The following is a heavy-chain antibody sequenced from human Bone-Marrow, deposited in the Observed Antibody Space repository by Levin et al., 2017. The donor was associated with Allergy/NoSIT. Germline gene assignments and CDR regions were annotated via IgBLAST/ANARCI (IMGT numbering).Heavy chain of an antibody. Sequence: GGSLRLSCAASGFMSSSFVMNWVRQAPGKGLEWVSAIGGSGGSTYYADSVKGRFTISRDNSKSTLYLQLNSLRAEDTAVYFCAKELYGAGGMYSYGLDVWGQGTTVSVSS. D-gene: IGHD3-10*01. CDR2: IGGSGGST. CDR3: AKELYGAGGMYSYGLDV. V-gene: IGHV3-23*01. J-gene: IGHJ6*02. CDR1: GFMSSSFV.